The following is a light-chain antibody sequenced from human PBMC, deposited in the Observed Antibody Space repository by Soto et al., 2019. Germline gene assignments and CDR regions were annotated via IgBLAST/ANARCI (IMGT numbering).Light chain of an antibody. J-gene: IGKJ5*01. CDR3: QHYDSFSVT. CDR2: DSS. CDR1: QSISSW. V-gene: IGKV1-5*01. Sequence: EIQMTHSPSTLSVSLGGRGTITYRASQSISSWLAWYQQKPGRAPKLLIYDSSSLESGVSSRFGGSGSGTEFRLTISTMQPDYFATYYCQHYDSFSVTFGQGTRLEI.